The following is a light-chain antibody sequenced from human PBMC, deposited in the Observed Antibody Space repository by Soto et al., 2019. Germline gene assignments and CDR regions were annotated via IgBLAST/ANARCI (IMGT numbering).Light chain of an antibody. V-gene: IGKV1-12*01. CDR1: QGISTW. Sequence: EIQMTQSPSSASASVGDRVTITCRASQGISTWLAWYQQKAGKAPNLLIYGASNLHSGVPSRFSGSGSGTNFTLTISSLQPEDFATYYCQQANSFPITFGQGTRLEIK. CDR3: QQANSFPIT. J-gene: IGKJ5*01. CDR2: GAS.